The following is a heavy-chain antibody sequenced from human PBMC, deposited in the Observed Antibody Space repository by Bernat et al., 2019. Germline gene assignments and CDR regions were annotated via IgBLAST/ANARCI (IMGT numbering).Heavy chain of an antibody. CDR2: IYSGGAT. CDR1: GLTVSSNY. CDR3: LKEDFDFWT. D-gene: IGHD3-3*01. V-gene: IGHV3-53*02. J-gene: IGHJ5*02. Sequence: EVQLVETGGGLIQPGGSLRLSCAASGLTVSSNYMSWVRQTPGKGLEWVSVIYSGGATYYADSVKGRFTISRDNSKNTLYLQMNSLKTEDTAMYYCLKEDFDFWTWGQGTLVTVS.